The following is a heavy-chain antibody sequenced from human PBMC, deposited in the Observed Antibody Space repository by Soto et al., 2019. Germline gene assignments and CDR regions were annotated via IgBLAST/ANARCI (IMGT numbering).Heavy chain of an antibody. J-gene: IGHJ5*02. V-gene: IGHV4-61*01. CDR2: IRPAGRS. D-gene: IGHD2-21*02. CDR1: GASVSSGNFH. CDR3: AVSTAGIGGDGS. Sequence: QVQLQESGPGLVKPSETLSLTCTVSGASVSSGNFHWSWIRQPPGKGLEWIGQIRPAGRSNYDSSLRRRVTISLDTSKNLFSLILDSGTAADTAMYYCAVSTAGIGGDGSWGQGTMVTVSS.